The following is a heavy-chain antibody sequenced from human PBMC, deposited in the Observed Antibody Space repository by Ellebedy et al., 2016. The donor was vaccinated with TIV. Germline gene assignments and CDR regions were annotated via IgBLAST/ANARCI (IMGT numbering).Heavy chain of an antibody. CDR3: VREVSHYSGPGSPLDY. CDR2: INPSDGST. V-gene: IGHV1-46*01. D-gene: IGHD3-10*01. CDR1: GYSFTSYY. Sequence: ASVKVSXXASGYSFTSYYLHWVRQPPGQGLEWMGIINPSDGSTTYAQKFQGRVTVTRDTSTRSVYMELSSLRSEDTAVYFCVREVSHYSGPGSPLDYWGRGTLVTVSS. J-gene: IGHJ4*02.